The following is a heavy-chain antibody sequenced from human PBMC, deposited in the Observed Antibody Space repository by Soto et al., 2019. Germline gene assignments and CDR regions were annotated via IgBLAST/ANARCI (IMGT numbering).Heavy chain of an antibody. CDR3: ARGSSNWASYFDF. Sequence: EVHLVESGGGLVQPGGSLRLSCAASEFTFSSYSLNWVRQAPGKGLEWVSYITSSGTTVYYADSVRGRFTISRDNAKNSLYLQMNSLRDDDKAVYYCARGSSNWASYFDFWGQGTMVNVSS. CDR1: EFTFSSYS. V-gene: IGHV3-48*02. J-gene: IGHJ4*02. CDR2: ITSSGTTV. D-gene: IGHD6-13*01.